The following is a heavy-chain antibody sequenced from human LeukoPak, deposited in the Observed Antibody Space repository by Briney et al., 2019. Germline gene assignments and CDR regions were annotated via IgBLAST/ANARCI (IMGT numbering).Heavy chain of an antibody. CDR3: ARGSGGYAFDI. CDR1: GYSFTSYW. J-gene: IGHJ3*02. CDR2: ISAYNGNT. Sequence: GESLKISCKGSGYSFTSYWIGWVRQAPGQGLEWMGWISAYNGNTNYAQKLQGRVTMTTDTSTSTAYMELRSLRSDDTAVYYCARGSGGYAFDIWGQGTMVTVSS. V-gene: IGHV1-18*04.